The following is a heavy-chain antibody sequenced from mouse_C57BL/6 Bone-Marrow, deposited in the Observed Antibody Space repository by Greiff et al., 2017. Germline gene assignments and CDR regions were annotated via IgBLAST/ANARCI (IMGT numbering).Heavy chain of an antibody. CDR2: IDPSDSYT. Sequence: VQLQQSGAELVKPGASVKLSCKASGYTFTSYWMQWVKQRPGQGLEWIGEIDPSDSYTNYNQKFKGKATLTVDTSSSTAYMQRSSLTSEDSAVYYCARWGYGNPWYFDVWGTGTTVTVSS. V-gene: IGHV1-50*01. J-gene: IGHJ1*03. CDR3: ARWGYGNPWYFDV. CDR1: GYTFTSYW. D-gene: IGHD1-1*01.